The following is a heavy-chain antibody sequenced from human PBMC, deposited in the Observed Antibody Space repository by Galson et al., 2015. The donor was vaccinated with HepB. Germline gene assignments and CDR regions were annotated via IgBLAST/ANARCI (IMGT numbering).Heavy chain of an antibody. CDR3: ARGHPESYDILTGYYKGNWFDP. J-gene: IGHJ5*02. D-gene: IGHD3-9*01. CDR1: GGSISSSSYY. Sequence: ETLSLTCTVSGGSISSSSYYWGWIRQPPGKGLEWIGSIYYSGSTYYNPSLKSRVTISVDTSKNQFSLKLSSVTAADTAVYYCARGHPESYDILTGYYKGNWFDPWGQGTLVTVSS. V-gene: IGHV4-39*07. CDR2: IYYSGST.